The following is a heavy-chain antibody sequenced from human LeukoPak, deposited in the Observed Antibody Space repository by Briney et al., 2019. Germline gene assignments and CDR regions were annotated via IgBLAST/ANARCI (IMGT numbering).Heavy chain of an antibody. CDR1: GFTFSSYA. Sequence: PGASLRLSCAASGFTFSSYAMHWVRQAPGKELEWVAVISYDGSNKYYADSVKGRFTISRDNSKNTLYLQMNSLRAEDTAVYYCARVGYGDYPQGLWGQGTLVTVSS. CDR3: ARVGYGDYPQGL. D-gene: IGHD4-17*01. CDR2: ISYDGSNK. V-gene: IGHV3-30*04. J-gene: IGHJ4*02.